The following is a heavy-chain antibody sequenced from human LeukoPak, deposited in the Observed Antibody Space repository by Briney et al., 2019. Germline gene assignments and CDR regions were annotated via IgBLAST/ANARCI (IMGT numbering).Heavy chain of an antibody. Sequence: ASVKVSCKASGYAFTSYGINLVRQAPGQGLEWMGWISAYNGNTNYAQKFQGSVTMTTDTSTSIAYMELRSLRSDDTAVYYCARVSLSGSSSSAGMDYWGQGTRVTVSS. D-gene: IGHD6-6*01. CDR3: ARVSLSGSSSSAGMDY. CDR2: ISAYNGNT. V-gene: IGHV1-18*01. CDR1: GYAFTSYG. J-gene: IGHJ4*02.